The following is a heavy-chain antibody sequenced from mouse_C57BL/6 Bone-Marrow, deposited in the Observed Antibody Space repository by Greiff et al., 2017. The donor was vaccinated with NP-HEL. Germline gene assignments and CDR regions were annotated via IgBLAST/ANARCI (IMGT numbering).Heavy chain of an antibody. CDR3: ARHGDYFGSSYGYFDV. CDR1: GYTFTEYT. CDR2: FYPGSGSI. Sequence: VQLQQSGAELVKPGASVKLSCKASGYTFTEYTIHWVKQRSGQGLEWVGWFYPGSGSIKYNEKFKDKATLTAYKSSSTFYMDLSRLTSEYSAVYFCARHGDYFGSSYGYFDVWGTGTTVTVSS. D-gene: IGHD1-1*01. V-gene: IGHV1-62-2*01. J-gene: IGHJ1*03.